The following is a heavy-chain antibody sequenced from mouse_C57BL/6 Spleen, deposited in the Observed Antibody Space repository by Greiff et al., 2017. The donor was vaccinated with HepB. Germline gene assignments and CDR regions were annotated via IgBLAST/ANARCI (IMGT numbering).Heavy chain of an antibody. V-gene: IGHV1-15*01. D-gene: IGHD2-5*01. CDR1: GYTFTDYE. CDR3: TRSYSNYAMDY. Sequence: VQLQESGAELVRPGASVTLSCKASGYTFTDYEMHWVKQTPVHGLEWIGAIDPETGGTAYNQKFKGKAILTADKSSSTAYMEVRSLTSEDSAVYYCTRSYSNYAMDYWGQGTSVTVSS. J-gene: IGHJ4*01. CDR2: IDPETGGT.